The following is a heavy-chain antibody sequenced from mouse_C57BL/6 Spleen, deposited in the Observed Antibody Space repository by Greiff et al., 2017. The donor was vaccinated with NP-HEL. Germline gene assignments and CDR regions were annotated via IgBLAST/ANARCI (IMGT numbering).Heavy chain of an antibody. CDR3: ARRTFSYVYFDY. CDR2: INPDSSTI. CDR1: GYAFSRYW. Sequence: EVKLVESGGGLVQPGGSLKLSCAASGYAFSRYWMSWVRRTPGKGLEWIGEINPDSSTINYAPTLKDNFIISGDTSTNTLYLQMSKVRSEDTALYDCARRTFSYVYFDYWGQGTTLTVSS. V-gene: IGHV4-1*01. J-gene: IGHJ2*01. D-gene: IGHD2-2*01.